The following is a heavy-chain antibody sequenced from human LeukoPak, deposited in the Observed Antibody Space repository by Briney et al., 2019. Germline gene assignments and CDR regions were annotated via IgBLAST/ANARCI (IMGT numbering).Heavy chain of an antibody. V-gene: IGHV4-4*07. Sequence: SETLSLTCTVSGGSISSYYWSWIRQPAGKGLEWIGRIYTSGSTNYNPSLKSRVTISVDTSKNQFSLKLSSVTAADTAAYYCARGRITYYYDSSGYYRTTDAFDIWGQGTMVTVSS. J-gene: IGHJ3*02. CDR3: ARGRITYYYDSSGYYRTTDAFDI. CDR2: IYTSGST. CDR1: GGSISSYY. D-gene: IGHD3-22*01.